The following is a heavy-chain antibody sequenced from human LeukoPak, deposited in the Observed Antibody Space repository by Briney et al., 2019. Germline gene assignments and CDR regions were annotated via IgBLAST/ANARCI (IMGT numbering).Heavy chain of an antibody. CDR3: ARGSYTNDYGDYEEGASFDY. Sequence: PSETLSLTCAVYGGSISSSSYYWGWIRQPPGKGLEWIGSIYYSGSTYYNPSLKSRVTISVDTSKNQFSLKLSSVTAADTAVYYCARGSYTNDYGDYEEGASFDYWGQGTLVTVSS. D-gene: IGHD4-17*01. CDR1: GGSISSSSYY. J-gene: IGHJ4*02. V-gene: IGHV4-39*07. CDR2: IYYSGST.